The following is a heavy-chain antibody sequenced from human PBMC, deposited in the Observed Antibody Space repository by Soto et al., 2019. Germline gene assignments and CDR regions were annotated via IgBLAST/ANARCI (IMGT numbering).Heavy chain of an antibody. CDR1: GFTFSSYW. D-gene: IGHD7-27*01. Sequence: GGSLRLSCAASGFTFSSYWMHWVRQAPGKGLVWVSRINSDASSTNYADSVKGRFTVSRDNAKNTLYLQMNSLRAEDTAVYYCARDPALGLFDYWGQGTLVTVSS. CDR2: INSDASST. V-gene: IGHV3-74*01. J-gene: IGHJ4*02. CDR3: ARDPALGLFDY.